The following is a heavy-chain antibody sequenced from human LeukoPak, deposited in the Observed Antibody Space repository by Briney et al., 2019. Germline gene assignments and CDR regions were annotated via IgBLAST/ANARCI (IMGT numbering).Heavy chain of an antibody. J-gene: IGHJ5*02. D-gene: IGHD6-19*01. CDR3: ARDDSSGWYQGNNWFDP. V-gene: IGHV3-30*02. CDR1: GFTFSSYG. CDR2: IRYDGSNK. Sequence: GGSLRLSCAASGFTFSSYGMHWVRQAPGKGLEWVAFIRYDGSNKYYADSVKGRFTISRDNSKNTLYLQMNSLRAEDTAVYYCARDDSSGWYQGNNWFDPWGQGTLVTVSS.